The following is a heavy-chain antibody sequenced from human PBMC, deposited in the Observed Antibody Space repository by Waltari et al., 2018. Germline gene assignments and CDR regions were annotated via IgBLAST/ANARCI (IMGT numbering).Heavy chain of an antibody. CDR2: NYFSGET. V-gene: IGHV4-31*03. J-gene: IGHJ4*02. D-gene: IGHD5-18*01. Sequence: QVHLQESGPGLVKPSQTLSLSCTVSGDSFSRGDYSWNWIRQHPARGLEVIGRNYFSGETYYNPSLESRLSISLDMSQNRFSLKLYSVTAADTAVYYCARSVDTAMGWDMSYFDYWGQGTLVTVSS. CDR1: GDSFSRGDYS. CDR3: ARSVDTAMGWDMSYFDY.